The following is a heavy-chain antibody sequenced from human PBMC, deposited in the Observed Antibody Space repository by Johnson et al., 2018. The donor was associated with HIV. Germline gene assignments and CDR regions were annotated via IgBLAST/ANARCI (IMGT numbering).Heavy chain of an antibody. CDR1: GFTFSSYW. CDR2: IKQDGSEK. V-gene: IGHV3-7*01. J-gene: IGHJ3*02. CDR3: AREGLQDPAWDAFDI. Sequence: VQLVESGGGLVQPGGSLRLSCAASGFTFSSYWMSWVRQAPGKGLEWVANIKQDGSEKYYVDSVKGRFTISRDNAKNSLYLQMNSLRAEDTAVYYCAREGLQDPAWDAFDIWGQGKMVTVSS.